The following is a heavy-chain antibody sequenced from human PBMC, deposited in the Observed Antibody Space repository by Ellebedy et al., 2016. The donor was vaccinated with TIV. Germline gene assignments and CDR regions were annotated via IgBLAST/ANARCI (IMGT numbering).Heavy chain of an antibody. J-gene: IGHJ6*02. CDR3: TRDMTAAGPKPLYGMDV. V-gene: IGHV3-21*01. D-gene: IGHD6-13*01. CDR1: GFIFSTFG. CDR2: IRGNSNYI. Sequence: GESLKISCAASGFIFSTFGMNWVRQTPGRGLEWLSFIRGNSNYIYYTDSVKGRFTISRDNTRNSLYLRMNSLRADETSVYSCTRDMTAAGPKPLYGMDVWGQGTTVTVSS.